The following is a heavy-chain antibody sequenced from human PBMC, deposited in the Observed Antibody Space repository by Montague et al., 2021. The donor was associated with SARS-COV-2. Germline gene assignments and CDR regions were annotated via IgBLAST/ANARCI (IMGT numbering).Heavy chain of an antibody. CDR3: ARESLYYDSSGYYYVDAFDI. Sequence: SLRLSCAASGFTFSSYAMHRVRQAPGKGLEWVAVISYDGSNKYYXDSVKGRFTISRDNSKNTLYLQMNSLRAEDTAVYYCARESLYYDSSGYYYVDAFDIWGQGTMVTVSS. J-gene: IGHJ3*02. V-gene: IGHV3-30-3*01. CDR1: GFTFSSYA. D-gene: IGHD3-22*01. CDR2: ISYDGSNK.